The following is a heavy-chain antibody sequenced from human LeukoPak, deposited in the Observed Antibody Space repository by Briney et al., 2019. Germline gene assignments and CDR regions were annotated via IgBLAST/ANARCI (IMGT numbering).Heavy chain of an antibody. V-gene: IGHV3-48*04. CDR3: ARMGYYDSSGYYNSDAFDI. CDR2: ISSSGSTI. Sequence: GGSLRLSCTVSGFTVSSNSMSWVRQAPGKGLEWVSYISSSGSTIYYADSVKGRFTISRDNAKNSLYLQMNSLRAEDTAVYYCARMGYYDSSGYYNSDAFDIWGQGTMVTVSS. CDR1: GFTVSSNS. D-gene: IGHD3-22*01. J-gene: IGHJ3*02.